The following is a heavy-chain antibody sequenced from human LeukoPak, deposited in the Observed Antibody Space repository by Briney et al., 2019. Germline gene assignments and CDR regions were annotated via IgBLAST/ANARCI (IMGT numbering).Heavy chain of an antibody. CDR1: GFTFSSYG. Sequence: GGSLRLSCAASGFTFSSYGMHWVRQAPGKGLEWVAVLWYDGGNKYYADSVKGRFTISRDNSKNTLYLQMNSLRAEDTAVYYCARGFTMVRGVITYYFDYWGQGTLVTVSS. V-gene: IGHV3-33*01. J-gene: IGHJ4*02. CDR3: ARGFTMVRGVITYYFDY. CDR2: LWYDGGNK. D-gene: IGHD3-10*01.